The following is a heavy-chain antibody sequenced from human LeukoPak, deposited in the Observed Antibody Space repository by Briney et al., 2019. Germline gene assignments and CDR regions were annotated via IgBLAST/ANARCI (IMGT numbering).Heavy chain of an antibody. J-gene: IGHJ4*02. V-gene: IGHV3-30*18. Sequence: GRSLRLSCAASGFTFSSYGVHWVRQAPGKGLEWVAVISYDGSNKHYADSVKGRFTISRDNSKDTLYLQMNSLRAEDTAVYYCAKDLLRFLLGNLGDYWGQGTLVTVSS. CDR1: GFTFSSYG. D-gene: IGHD3-3*01. CDR3: AKDLLRFLLGNLGDY. CDR2: ISYDGSNK.